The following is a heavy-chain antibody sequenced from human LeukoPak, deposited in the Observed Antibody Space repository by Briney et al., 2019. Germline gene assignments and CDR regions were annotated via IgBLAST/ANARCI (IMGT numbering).Heavy chain of an antibody. D-gene: IGHD1-14*01. V-gene: IGHV4-59*08. CDR3: ARHGTISSESCFDY. CDR1: GGSVSSYY. CDR2: IPNSGRT. J-gene: IGHJ4*02. Sequence: SETLSLTCSVSGGSVSSYYWSWIRQSPGKGLEWIGYIPNSGRTNYNPSLKSRVTGFVDTSKNQVSLRLSSVTAADTAVYYCARHGTISSESCFDYWGQGALVTVSS.